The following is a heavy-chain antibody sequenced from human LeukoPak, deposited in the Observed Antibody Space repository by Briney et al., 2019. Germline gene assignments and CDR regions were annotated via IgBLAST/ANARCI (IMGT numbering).Heavy chain of an antibody. CDR3: ARTDYDFWSGYTRVYYFEY. CDR1: GGSISSYY. J-gene: IGHJ4*02. V-gene: IGHV4-59*06. CDR2: IYYSGNT. D-gene: IGHD3-3*01. Sequence: SETLSLTCTVSGGSISSYYWTWIRQPPGKGLEWIGYIYYSGNTYYNPSLKSRVSISVDTSRNQFSLKLSSVTAADTAVYYCARTDYDFWSGYTRVYYFEYWGQGTLVTVSS.